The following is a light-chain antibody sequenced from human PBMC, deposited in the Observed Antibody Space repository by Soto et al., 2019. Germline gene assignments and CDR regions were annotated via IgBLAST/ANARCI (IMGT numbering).Light chain of an antibody. V-gene: IGKV3-20*01. CDR3: QQYGSSPGT. Sequence: EIVLTQSPGTLSLSPGERATLSCRASQSVSSYLAWYQQKRGQAPRLLISGASSRATGIPDRFSDSGSGTDFTLTISRLEPEDFAVYYCQQYGSSPGTFGGGTKVEIK. CDR2: GAS. J-gene: IGKJ4*01. CDR1: QSVSSY.